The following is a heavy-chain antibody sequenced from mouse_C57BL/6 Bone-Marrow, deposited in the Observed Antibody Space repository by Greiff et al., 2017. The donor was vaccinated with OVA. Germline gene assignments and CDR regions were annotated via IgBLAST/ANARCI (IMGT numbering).Heavy chain of an antibody. CDR2: ISRGGSYT. V-gene: IGHV5-6*01. CDR3: ARQRYYRVYFDY. CDR1: GFTFSSYG. Sequence: EVQGVESGGDLVKPGGSLKLSCAASGFTFSSYGMSWVRQTPDKRLEWVATISRGGSYTYYPDSVKGRFTISRDNAKNTLYLQMSSLKSEDTAMYYCARQRYYRVYFDYWGQGTTLTVSS. J-gene: IGHJ2*01. D-gene: IGHD1-1*01.